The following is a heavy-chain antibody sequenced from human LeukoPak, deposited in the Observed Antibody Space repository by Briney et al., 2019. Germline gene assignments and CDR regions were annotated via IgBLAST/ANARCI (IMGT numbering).Heavy chain of an antibody. CDR1: GGSISDSTYF. Sequence: PSETLSLTCTVSGGSISDSTYFWDWIRQPPGKGLECIGTIYYNGNTLYNPSLKSRVTISVDTSTNQFSLRLTSVTAADTAVYYCARRDQYVSADYWGQGTLVTVSS. CDR3: ARRDQYVSADY. V-gene: IGHV4-39*01. J-gene: IGHJ4*02. CDR2: IYYNGNT. D-gene: IGHD3-16*01.